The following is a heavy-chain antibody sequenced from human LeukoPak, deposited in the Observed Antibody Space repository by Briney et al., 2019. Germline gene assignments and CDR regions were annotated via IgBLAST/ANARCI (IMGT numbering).Heavy chain of an antibody. J-gene: IGHJ5*02. CDR1: AYTFTNSG. CDR2: ISAYNGNT. V-gene: IGHV1-18*04. CDR3: ARDVAFYGSSWHNWFDP. D-gene: IGHD6-13*01. Sequence: ASVKLSRNSSAYTFTNSGISWARHPPGQGLERMGSISAYNGNTNYAQNLQGRVTMTTDASTNTAYMELRSLGSDDTAFYYCARDVAFYGSSWHNWFDPWGQGTLVTVSS.